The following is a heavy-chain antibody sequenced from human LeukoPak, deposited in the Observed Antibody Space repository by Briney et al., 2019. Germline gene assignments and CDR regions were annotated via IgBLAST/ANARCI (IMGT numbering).Heavy chain of an antibody. CDR1: GYTFTSYY. Sequence: ASVKVSCKASGYTFTSYYMHWVRQAPGQGLEWMGIINPSGGSTSYAQKFQGRVTMTEDTSTDTAYMELSSLRSEDTAVYYCATLPPITMVRGVRPTDYGMDVWGQGTTVTVSS. V-gene: IGHV1-46*01. D-gene: IGHD3-10*01. J-gene: IGHJ6*02. CDR3: ATLPPITMVRGVRPTDYGMDV. CDR2: INPSGGST.